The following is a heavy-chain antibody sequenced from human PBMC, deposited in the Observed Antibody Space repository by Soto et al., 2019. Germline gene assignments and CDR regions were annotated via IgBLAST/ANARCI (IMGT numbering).Heavy chain of an antibody. CDR3: ASVVSFGMDV. V-gene: IGHV4-34*01. J-gene: IGHJ6*02. CDR2: INHSGST. Sequence: SETLSLTCAVYGGSFSGYYWSWIRQPPGKGLEWIGEINHSGSTNYNPSLKSRVTISVDTSKNQFSLKLSSVTAADTAVYYCASVVSFGMDVWGQGTTVTVSS. CDR1: GGSFSGYY. D-gene: IGHD2-15*01.